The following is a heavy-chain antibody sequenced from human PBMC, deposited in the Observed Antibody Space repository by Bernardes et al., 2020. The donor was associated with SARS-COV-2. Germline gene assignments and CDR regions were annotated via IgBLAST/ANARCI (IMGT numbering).Heavy chain of an antibody. CDR3: ARVVSGPHVGADAFAV. CDR1: GFTFSNYA. J-gene: IGHJ3*01. D-gene: IGHD2-21*02. V-gene: IGHV3-23*01. CDR2: VNSAGTT. Sequence: GGSLRLSCAASGFTFSNYAMSWFRQTPGTGQEWISAVNSAGTTYYADSVRGRFTAARDNSKNTLYLQMSSLRSEDTAVYYCARVVSGPHVGADAFAVWGRGTTVTVSS.